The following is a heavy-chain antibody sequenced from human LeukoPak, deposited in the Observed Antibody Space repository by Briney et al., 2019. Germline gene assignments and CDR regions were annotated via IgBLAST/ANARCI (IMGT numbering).Heavy chain of an antibody. Sequence: NPGGSLRLSCAASGFTFSSYSMNWVRRAPGKGLEWVSSITTSSTYIYYADSVKGRFTISRDNAKNSLYLQMNSLRAEDTAVYYCARLTGVDYYYYGMDVWGQGTTVTVSS. CDR1: GFTFSSYS. CDR3: ARLTGVDYYYYGMDV. D-gene: IGHD7-27*01. CDR2: ITTSSTYI. V-gene: IGHV3-21*01. J-gene: IGHJ6*02.